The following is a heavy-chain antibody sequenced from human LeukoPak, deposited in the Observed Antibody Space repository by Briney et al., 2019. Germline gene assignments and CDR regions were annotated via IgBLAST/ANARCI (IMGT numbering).Heavy chain of an antibody. CDR1: GFSFNQAW. D-gene: IGHD2-15*01. Sequence: PGGSLRLSCAVSGFSFNQAWMSWVRQAPGKGLEWVAVLSYDGTTEYYADSVRGRFTISRDNSKNTLYLQMNSLRAEDTAVYFCAKDSGGGFVYGHFDYWGQGTLVTVSS. V-gene: IGHV3-30*18. J-gene: IGHJ4*02. CDR3: AKDSGGGFVYGHFDY. CDR2: LSYDGTTE.